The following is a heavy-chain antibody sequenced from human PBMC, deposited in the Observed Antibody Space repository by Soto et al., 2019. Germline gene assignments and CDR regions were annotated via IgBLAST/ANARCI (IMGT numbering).Heavy chain of an antibody. CDR1: GGSISRYY. CDR3: ARDRSTYGGGGTGEVKENWFDP. D-gene: IGHD2-8*01. J-gene: IGHJ5*02. Sequence: QVQLQESGPGVVKVSETLSLTCSVSGGSISRYYWSWIRQPPGKGLEWIGYAYYSGDTGYNPSLQSRVTMAVDTSKNQVSLKLTSVTAADTAVYYCARDRSTYGGGGTGEVKENWFDPWGQGALVTVSS. CDR2: AYYSGDT. V-gene: IGHV4-59*01.